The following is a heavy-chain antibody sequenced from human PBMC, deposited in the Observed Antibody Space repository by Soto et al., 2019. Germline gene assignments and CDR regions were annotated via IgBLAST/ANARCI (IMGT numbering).Heavy chain of an antibody. CDR3: ARDRRPYCDSSSCGYNWFDP. V-gene: IGHV3-33*01. Sequence: GGSLRLSCSASGFTFSNYGMHWVRQAPGKGLEWVAVFWYDGSNKFYVDSVKGRFTISRDNSKNTLYLQMNSLRAEDTALYYCARDRRPYCDSSSCGYNWFDPWGQGTLVTVSS. J-gene: IGHJ5*02. CDR1: GFTFSNYG. D-gene: IGHD2-2*01. CDR2: FWYDGSNK.